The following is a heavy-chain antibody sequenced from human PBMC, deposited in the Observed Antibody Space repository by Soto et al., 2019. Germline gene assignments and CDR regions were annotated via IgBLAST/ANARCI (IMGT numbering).Heavy chain of an antibody. D-gene: IGHD3-10*01. CDR3: GRVYGSGSYSAFDI. J-gene: IGHJ3*02. V-gene: IGHV1-18*01. CDR2: ISACNGNT. Sequence: QVQLVQSGAEVRKPGASVKVSCKASGYTFTHYGISWVRQAPGQGLAWRGWISACNGNTKYVENFQDRVTMTTDTSTTTSYFELSSLRSDDTAMYYCGRVYGSGSYSAFDIWGQGTMVTVSS. CDR1: GYTFTHYG.